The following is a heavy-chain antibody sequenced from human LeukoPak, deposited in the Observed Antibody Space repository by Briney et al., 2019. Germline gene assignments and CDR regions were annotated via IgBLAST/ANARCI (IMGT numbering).Heavy chain of an antibody. J-gene: IGHJ4*02. D-gene: IGHD1-1*01. CDR3: ARRVGKYPTYYFDY. V-gene: IGHV4-31*03. CDR2: IYHNGHT. CDR1: GDSITTGGHY. Sequence: SETLSLTCTVSGDSITTGGHYWSWIRQHPGEGLEWIRYIYHNGHTNFNPSLKSRVAMSVDASKSEFPLKLTSVTAADTAVYSCARRVGKYPTYYFDYWGQGALVTVSS.